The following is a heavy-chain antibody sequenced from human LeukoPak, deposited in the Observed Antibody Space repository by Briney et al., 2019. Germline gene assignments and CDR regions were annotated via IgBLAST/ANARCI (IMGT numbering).Heavy chain of an antibody. V-gene: IGHV1-2*06. D-gene: IGHD5-18*01. CDR2: INPNSGGT. J-gene: IGHJ4*02. CDR1: GYTFTGYY. Sequence: VASVKVSCKASGYTFTGYYIHWVRQAPGQGLEWMGRINPNSGGTKYAQKFQGRVTMTRDTSISTAYMELSRLRSDDTAVYYCARAVGNTAMVTYGYFDYWGQGTLVTVSS. CDR3: ARAVGNTAMVTYGYFDY.